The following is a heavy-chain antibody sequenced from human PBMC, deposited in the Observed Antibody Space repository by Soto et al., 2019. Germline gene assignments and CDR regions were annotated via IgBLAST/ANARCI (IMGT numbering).Heavy chain of an antibody. CDR2: INSDASST. J-gene: IGHJ4*02. CDR3: ARVRYSSGWYYFDS. D-gene: IGHD6-19*01. V-gene: IGHV3-74*01. Sequence: GGSLSLSCAASGFSFSIYWMHWVRQAPGKGLLWVSRINSDASSTNYADSVEGRFTISRDNAKNTLYLQMNSLRVEDTAVYYCARVRYSSGWYYFDSWGQGTLVTVSS. CDR1: GFSFSIYW.